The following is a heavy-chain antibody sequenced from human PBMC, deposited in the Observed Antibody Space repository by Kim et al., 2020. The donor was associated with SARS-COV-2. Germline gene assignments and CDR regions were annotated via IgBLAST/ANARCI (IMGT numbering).Heavy chain of an antibody. CDR1: GFTFSSYW. CDR3: ARDGLVVPAAMFLFSYNCFDP. Sequence: GGSLRLSCAASGFTFSSYWMHWVRQAPGKGLVWVSRINSDGSSTSYADSVKGRFTISRDNAKNTLYLQMNSLRVEDTAVYYCARDGLVVPAAMFLFSYNCFDPWGQGTLVTVSS. CDR2: INSDGSST. J-gene: IGHJ5*02. V-gene: IGHV3-74*01. D-gene: IGHD2-2*01.